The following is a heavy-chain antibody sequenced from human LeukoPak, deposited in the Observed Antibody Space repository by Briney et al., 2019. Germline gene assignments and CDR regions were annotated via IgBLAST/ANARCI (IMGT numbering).Heavy chain of an antibody. D-gene: IGHD2-2*02. CDR1: GFTFSSYA. CDR2: ISGSGGST. V-gene: IGHV3-23*01. Sequence: PGGSLRLSCAASGFTFSSYAMSWVRQAPGKGLEWVSAISGSGGSTYYADSVKGRFTISRDNSKNTLYLQMNSLRVEDTAVYYCAKGRYCSSTSCYTRGYGMDVWGQGTTVTVSS. CDR3: AKGRYCSSTSCYTRGYGMDV. J-gene: IGHJ6*02.